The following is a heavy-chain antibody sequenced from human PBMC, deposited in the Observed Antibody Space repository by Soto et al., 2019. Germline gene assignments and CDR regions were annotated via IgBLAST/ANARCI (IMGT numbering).Heavy chain of an antibody. J-gene: IGHJ4*02. CDR3: AKATPGGSYSYFVY. CDR2: ISGSGGST. CDR1: GLTFSSYA. V-gene: IGHV3-23*01. Sequence: PWGSLRLSCAASGLTFSSYAMSWVRQAPGKGLEWVSAISGSGGSTYYADSVKGRFTISRDNSKNTLYLQMNSLRAEDTAVYYCAKATPGGSYSYFVYWGQGTLVTVSS. D-gene: IGHD1-26*01.